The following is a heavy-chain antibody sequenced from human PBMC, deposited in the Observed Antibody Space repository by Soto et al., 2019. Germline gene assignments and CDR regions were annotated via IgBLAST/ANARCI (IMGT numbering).Heavy chain of an antibody. Sequence: SGPTLVNPTQTLTLTCTFSGFSFTTAGVAVGWIRQTPGGALEWLTPIYYNDDRRFSPSLKTRLTITGDTSKNQVVLSLTNVDPGDTATYFCAHSDGGYEIIYFDFWGQGIPVTVSS. D-gene: IGHD5-12*01. CDR2: IYYNDDR. J-gene: IGHJ4*02. CDR3: AHSDGGYEIIYFDF. CDR1: GFSFTTAGVA. V-gene: IGHV2-5*01.